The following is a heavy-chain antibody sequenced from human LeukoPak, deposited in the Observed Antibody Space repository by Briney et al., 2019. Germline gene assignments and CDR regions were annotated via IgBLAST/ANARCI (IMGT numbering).Heavy chain of an antibody. CDR3: ARAPAGDYFDY. D-gene: IGHD2-2*01. J-gene: IGHJ4*02. V-gene: IGHV4-59*01. CDR1: GGSISGYY. Sequence: SETLSLTCTVSGGSISGYYWSWIRQPPGKGLEWIGYIHYSGSTDYNPSLKSRVTISVDTSRNQFSLKLSSVTAADTAVYFCARAPAGDYFDYWGQGTLVTVSS. CDR2: IHYSGST.